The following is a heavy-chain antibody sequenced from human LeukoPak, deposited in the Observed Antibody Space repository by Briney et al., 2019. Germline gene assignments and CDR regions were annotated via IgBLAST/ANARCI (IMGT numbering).Heavy chain of an antibody. J-gene: IGHJ3*02. V-gene: IGHV1-46*01. CDR2: SNPSGGST. CDR3: ARGLYYYDSSVGAFDI. CDR1: GYTFTSYY. D-gene: IGHD3-22*01. Sequence: ASVKVSCKASGYTFTSYYMHWVRQAPGQGLEWMGISNPSGGSTSYAQKFQGRVTMTRDTSTSTVYMELSSLRSEDTAVYYCARGLYYYDSSVGAFDIWGQGTMVTVSS.